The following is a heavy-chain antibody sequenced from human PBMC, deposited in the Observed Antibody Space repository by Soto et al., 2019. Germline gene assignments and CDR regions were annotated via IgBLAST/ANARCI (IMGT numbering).Heavy chain of an antibody. CDR2: ISAYNGNT. Sequence: GASVKVSCTASGYTFTSYGIIWVRQAPGQGLEWMGWISAYNGNTSYAQKLQGRVTMTTDTSTSTAYMELRSLRSDDTAVYYCARDGYYYDFWSGYYTVDPDAFDIWGQGTMVTVSS. V-gene: IGHV1-18*01. CDR1: GYTFTSYG. J-gene: IGHJ3*02. D-gene: IGHD3-3*01. CDR3: ARDGYYYDFWSGYYTVDPDAFDI.